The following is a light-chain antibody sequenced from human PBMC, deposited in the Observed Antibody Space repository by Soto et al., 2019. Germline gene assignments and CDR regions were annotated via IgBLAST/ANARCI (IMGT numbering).Light chain of an antibody. Sequence: EIVLTESPGTLSLSPGERATLSCRASQSVTSGYLAWYQQRPGQAPTLLIYGKSSRATGIPDRFSGSGSGTDFTLTISRLEPEDFAVYYCQQYGSSPLTFGQGTKVDIK. CDR1: QSVTSGY. J-gene: IGKJ1*01. V-gene: IGKV3-20*01. CDR3: QQYGSSPLT. CDR2: GKS.